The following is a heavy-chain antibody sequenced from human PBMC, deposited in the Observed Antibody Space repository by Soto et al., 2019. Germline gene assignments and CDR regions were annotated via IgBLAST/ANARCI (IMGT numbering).Heavy chain of an antibody. V-gene: IGHV3-23*01. Sequence: EVQLLESGGGSVQPGGSLRLSCAASGFTFSSYAMHWVRRPPGKALEWVSSISGSGGTAYYANSVKGRFSISRDSLVTTLYLQMNSLRAEDTAVYYWAKGRGQNWNFEYWGSGKLVTVSP. CDR1: GFTFSSYA. J-gene: IGHJ4*02. D-gene: IGHD1-1*01. CDR3: AKGRGQNWNFEY. CDR2: ISGSGGTA.